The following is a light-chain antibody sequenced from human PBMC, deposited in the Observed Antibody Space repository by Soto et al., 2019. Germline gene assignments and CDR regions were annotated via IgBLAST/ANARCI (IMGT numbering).Light chain of an antibody. CDR1: QSVSSNF. V-gene: IGKV3-20*01. Sequence: EHVLTQSSGSKSLPPLARATLSCRASQSVSSNFLAWYQQKTGQAPRLLIYGASNRATGIPDRFSGSGSGTDFTLTISRLEPEEFAVYYCQQYDSSPRTFGQGTKVDIK. J-gene: IGKJ1*01. CDR2: GAS. CDR3: QQYDSSPRT.